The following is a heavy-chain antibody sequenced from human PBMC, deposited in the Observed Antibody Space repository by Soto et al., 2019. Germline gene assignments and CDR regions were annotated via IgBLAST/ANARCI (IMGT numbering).Heavy chain of an antibody. CDR1: GGSISSSSYY. Sequence: SETLSLTCTVSGGSISSSSYYWGWIRQPPGKGLEWIGSIYYSGSTYYNPSLKSRVTISVDTSKNQFSLKLSSVTAADTAVYYCARLASSGWYSRGRFFYGMDVWGQGTTVT. V-gene: IGHV4-39*01. D-gene: IGHD6-19*01. CDR3: ARLASSGWYSRGRFFYGMDV. CDR2: IYYSGST. J-gene: IGHJ6*02.